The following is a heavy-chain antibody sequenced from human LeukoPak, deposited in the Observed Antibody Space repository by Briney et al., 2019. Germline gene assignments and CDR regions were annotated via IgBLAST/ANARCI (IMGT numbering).Heavy chain of an antibody. CDR1: GGSFSGYY. D-gene: IGHD3-10*01. CDR2: INHSGST. Sequence: SETLSLTCAVYGGSFSGYYWSWIRQPPGKGLEWIGEINHSGSTNYNPSPKSRVTISVDTSKNQFSLKLSSVTAADTAVYYCARGLREFGYYYYHMDVWGKGTTVTVSS. V-gene: IGHV4-34*01. CDR3: ARGLREFGYYYYHMDV. J-gene: IGHJ6*03.